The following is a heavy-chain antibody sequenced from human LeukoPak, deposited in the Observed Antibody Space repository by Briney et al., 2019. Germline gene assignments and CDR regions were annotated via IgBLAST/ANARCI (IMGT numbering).Heavy chain of an antibody. CDR3: AAKGKRSIAARYYYYMDV. V-gene: IGHV4-59*01. J-gene: IGHJ6*03. CDR1: GGSISSYY. Sequence: PSETLSLTCSVSGGSISSYYWSWIRQPPGKGLEWIGYIYYSGRTSYNPSLKSRVTISVDTSKNQFSLRLSSVTAADTAVYYCAAKGKRSIAARYYYYMDVWGKGTTVTVSS. CDR2: IYYSGRT. D-gene: IGHD6-6*01.